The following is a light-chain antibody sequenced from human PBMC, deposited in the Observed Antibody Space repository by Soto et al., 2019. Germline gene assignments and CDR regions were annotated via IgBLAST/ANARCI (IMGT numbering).Light chain of an antibody. CDR2: GAS. CDR1: QIIANN. Sequence: EIVMMQSPATLSVSPGERATLSCRASQIIANNLAWYQQKPGQAPRLLISGASSRATGIPDRFSGSGSGTDFTLTISSLQPEDFATYYCQQTSSTPTFGQGTKVDIK. CDR3: QQTSSTPT. V-gene: IGKV3D-15*02. J-gene: IGKJ1*01.